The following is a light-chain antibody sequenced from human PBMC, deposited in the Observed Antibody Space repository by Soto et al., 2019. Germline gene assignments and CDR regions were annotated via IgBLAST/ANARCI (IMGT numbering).Light chain of an antibody. V-gene: IGKV1-8*01. CDR1: QGISSY. CDR2: DAS. Sequence: AIRMTQSPSSLSASTGDRVTITCRASQGISSYLAWYQQKPGEAPKLLIYDASYLKSGVPSRFSGSGSGTEFTLTISSLQPDDFATYYCQHYNSYSEAFGQGTKVDIK. J-gene: IGKJ1*01. CDR3: QHYNSYSEA.